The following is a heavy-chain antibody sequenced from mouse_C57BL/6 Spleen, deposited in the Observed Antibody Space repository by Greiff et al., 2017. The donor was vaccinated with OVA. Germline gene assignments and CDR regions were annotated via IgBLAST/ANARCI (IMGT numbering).Heavy chain of an antibody. CDR2: ISYSGST. CDR3: ARGEGAMDY. V-gene: IGHV3-8*01. D-gene: IGHD2-13*01. J-gene: IGHJ4*01. Sequence: VQLQQSGPGLAKPSQTLSLTCSVTGYSITSDYWNWIRKFPGNKLEYMGYISYSGSTYYNPSLKRRLSITRDTSKNQYYLKLNAVTAEDTATYYCARGEGAMDYWGQGTSVTVSS. CDR1: GYSITSDY.